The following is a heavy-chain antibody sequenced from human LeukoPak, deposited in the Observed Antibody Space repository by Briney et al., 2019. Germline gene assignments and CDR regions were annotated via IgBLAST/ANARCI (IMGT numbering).Heavy chain of an antibody. Sequence: ASVKVSCKASGYTFTGYYMHWVRQAPGQGLEWMGWINPNSGGTNYAQKFQGRVTMTRDTSASTAYMELSSLRSEDMAVYYCARALAYDSSATGAYWGQGTLVTVSS. D-gene: IGHD3-22*01. CDR1: GYTFTGYY. CDR3: ARALAYDSSATGAY. CDR2: INPNSGGT. V-gene: IGHV1-2*02. J-gene: IGHJ4*02.